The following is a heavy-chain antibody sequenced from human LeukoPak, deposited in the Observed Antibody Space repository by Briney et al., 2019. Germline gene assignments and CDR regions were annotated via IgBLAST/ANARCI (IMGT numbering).Heavy chain of an antibody. D-gene: IGHD5-24*01. Sequence: GGSLRLSCAASGFTFSSYAMSWVRQAPGKGLEWVSAISGSGGSTYYADSVKGRFTISRDNSKNTLYLQMNSLRAEDTALYYCAKDFYRDGYNIYYFDYWGQGTLVTVSS. V-gene: IGHV3-23*01. CDR3: AKDFYRDGYNIYYFDY. CDR1: GFTFSSYA. J-gene: IGHJ4*02. CDR2: ISGSGGST.